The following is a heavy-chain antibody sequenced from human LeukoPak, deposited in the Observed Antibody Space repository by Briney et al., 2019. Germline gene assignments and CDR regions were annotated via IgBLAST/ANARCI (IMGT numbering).Heavy chain of an antibody. V-gene: IGHV3-23*01. CDR1: GFTFNNYA. J-gene: IGHJ4*02. D-gene: IGHD1-26*01. CDR3: AKDRSIGTYYTFDS. CDR2: VSGSGAIA. Sequence: PGGSLRLSCAASGFTFNNYAMSWVRQAPGKGLEWVSTVSGSGAIAYYTDSDKGRFTISRDNSKNTLYLQMSSLTAKDTAVYYCAKDRSIGTYYTFDSWGQETLVTVSS.